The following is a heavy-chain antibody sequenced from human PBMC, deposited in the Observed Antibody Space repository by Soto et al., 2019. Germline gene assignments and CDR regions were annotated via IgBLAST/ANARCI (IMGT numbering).Heavy chain of an antibody. CDR1: GFTFSSYA. D-gene: IGHD6-13*01. Sequence: GGSLRLSCAASGFTFSSYAMSWVRQAPGKGLEWVSAISGSGGSTYYADSVKGRFTISRDNSKNTLYLQMNSLRAEDTAVYYCAKGQLVLGYYYYMDVWGKGTTVTVSS. CDR3: AKGQLVLGYYYYMDV. CDR2: ISGSGGST. J-gene: IGHJ6*03. V-gene: IGHV3-23*01.